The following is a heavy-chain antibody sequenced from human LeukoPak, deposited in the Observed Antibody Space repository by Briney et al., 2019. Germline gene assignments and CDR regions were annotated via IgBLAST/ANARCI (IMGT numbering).Heavy chain of an antibody. J-gene: IGHJ6*04. D-gene: IGHD7-27*01. CDR3: ARALPGDGYYYGMVV. Sequence: GGSLRLSCAASGFTFSSYSMNWVRQAPGKGLEWVSSISSSSSYIYYADSVKGRFTISRDNAKNSLYLQMNNLRAEDRAVYHGARALPGDGYYYGMVVWRKGTRVTVSS. CDR1: GFTFSSYS. CDR2: ISSSSSYI. V-gene: IGHV3-21*01.